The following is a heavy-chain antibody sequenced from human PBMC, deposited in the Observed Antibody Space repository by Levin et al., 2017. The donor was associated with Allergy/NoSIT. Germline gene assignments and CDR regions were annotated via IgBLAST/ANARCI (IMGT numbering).Heavy chain of an antibody. CDR3: ARLDRSDIAVAHIDY. CDR1: GGSIGSNNYY. CDR2: IYYSGST. Sequence: SETLSLTCTVSGGSIGSNNYYWGWIRQPPGTGLEWIGNIYYSGSTYYNPSLKSRVTISVDTSKNQFSLKLSSVTAADTAVYYCARLDRSDIAVAHIDYWGQGTLVTVSS. V-gene: IGHV4-39*01. D-gene: IGHD6-19*01. J-gene: IGHJ4*02.